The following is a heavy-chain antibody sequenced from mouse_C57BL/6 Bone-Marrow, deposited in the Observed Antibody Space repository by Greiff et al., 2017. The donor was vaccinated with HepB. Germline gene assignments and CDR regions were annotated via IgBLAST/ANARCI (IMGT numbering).Heavy chain of an antibody. J-gene: IGHJ1*03. V-gene: IGHV6-6*01. CDR2: IRNKANNHAT. CDR1: GFTFSDAW. Sequence: EVKLMESGGGLVQPGGSMKLSCAASGFTFSDAWMDWVRQSPEKGLEWVAEIRNKANNHATYYAESVKGRFTISRDDSKSSVYLQMNSLRAEDTGIYYCTRPTVVATRYFDVWGTGTTVTVSS. CDR3: TRPTVVATRYFDV. D-gene: IGHD1-1*01.